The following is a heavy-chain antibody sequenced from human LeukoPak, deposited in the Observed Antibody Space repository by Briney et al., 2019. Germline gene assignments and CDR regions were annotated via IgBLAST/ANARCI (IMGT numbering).Heavy chain of an antibody. CDR3: ARGLVGRYSYGYGTNWFDP. V-gene: IGHV1-8*01. CDR1: GYTFTSYD. J-gene: IGHJ5*02. D-gene: IGHD5-18*01. Sequence: ASVKVSCKASGYTFTSYDINGVRQATGQGLEWMGWMNPNSGNTRYAQKFQGRVTMTRNTSISTAYMELSSMRSEDTAVYYCARGLVGRYSYGYGTNWFDPWGQGTLVTVSS. CDR2: MNPNSGNT.